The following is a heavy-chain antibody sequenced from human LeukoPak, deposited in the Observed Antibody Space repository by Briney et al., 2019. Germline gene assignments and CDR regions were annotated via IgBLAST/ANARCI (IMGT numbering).Heavy chain of an antibody. CDR1: GGSISSSTYY. V-gene: IGHV4-39*01. CDR2: IYYDGNT. J-gene: IGHJ6*03. CDR3: ARHCWTSYYYMDV. D-gene: IGHD3/OR15-3a*01. Sequence: PSETLSFTCTVSGGSISSSTYYWGWIRQPPGKGLEWIGSIYYDGNTYYNPSLKSRVTISVDTSKNQFSLKLSSVTAADTAVYYCARHCWTSYYYMDVWGKGTTVTVSS.